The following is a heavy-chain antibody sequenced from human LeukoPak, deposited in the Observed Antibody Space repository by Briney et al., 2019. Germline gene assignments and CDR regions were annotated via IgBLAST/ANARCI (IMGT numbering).Heavy chain of an antibody. CDR2: ISYDGSNK. CDR1: GFTYSSYA. V-gene: IGHV3-30*04. Sequence: PGRSLRLSCAASGFTYSSYAMHWVRQAPGKGLEWVAVISYDGSNKYYADSVKGRFTISRDNSKNTLYLQMNSLRAEDTAVYYCARVPSDYYDSSVGYFDYWGQGTLVTVSS. CDR3: ARVPSDYYDSSVGYFDY. J-gene: IGHJ4*02. D-gene: IGHD3-22*01.